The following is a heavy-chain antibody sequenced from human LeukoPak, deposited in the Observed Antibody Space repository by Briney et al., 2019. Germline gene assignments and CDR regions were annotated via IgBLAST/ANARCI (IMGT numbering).Heavy chain of an antibody. Sequence: SETLSLTCTVSGGSISTYYRSWIRQPPGKGLEWIAYVYSSGHTNYNPSLKGRVTISVDTSKNQFSLKVNSVTAADTAVYYYARHPFSDGFDIWGQGTMVTVSS. V-gene: IGHV4-59*08. CDR1: GGSISTYY. CDR2: VYSSGHT. CDR3: ARHPFSDGFDI. J-gene: IGHJ3*02.